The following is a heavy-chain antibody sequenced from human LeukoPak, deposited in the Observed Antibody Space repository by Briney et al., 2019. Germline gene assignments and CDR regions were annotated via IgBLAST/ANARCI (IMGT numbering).Heavy chain of an antibody. D-gene: IGHD3/OR15-3a*01. Sequence: PSETLSLTCTVSGVSISSSNSYWGWIRQPPGKGLEWIGSIYYSGNTYYNASLNSQVSIFIDTSKNQFSLRLTSVTAADTAVYYCARQTGSGLFILPGGQGTLVTVSS. CDR2: IYYSGNT. CDR3: ARQTGSGLFILP. V-gene: IGHV4-39*01. J-gene: IGHJ4*02. CDR1: GVSISSSNSY.